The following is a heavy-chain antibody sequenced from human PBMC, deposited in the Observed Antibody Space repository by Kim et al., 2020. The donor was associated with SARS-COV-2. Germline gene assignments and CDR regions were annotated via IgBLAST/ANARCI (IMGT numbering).Heavy chain of an antibody. D-gene: IGHD2-15*01. Sequence: SETLSLTCNVTGGSLSSTHYYWGWIRQTPGKGLEWIGNIYYSGGTYYNPSLKSRVNISVDTSKNQFSLKLSSVTAADTAVYYCSKTGGFCSGGRCSTVGPHYCLDVGGKRTTGTVS. CDR1: GGSLSSTHYY. CDR3: SKTGGFCSGGRCSTVGPHYCLDV. V-gene: IGHV4-39*01. J-gene: IGHJ6*03. CDR2: IYYSGGT.